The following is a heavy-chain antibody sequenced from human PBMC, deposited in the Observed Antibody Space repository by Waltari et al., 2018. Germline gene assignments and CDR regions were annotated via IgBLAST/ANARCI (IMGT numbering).Heavy chain of an antibody. J-gene: IGHJ4*02. CDR1: GNTLPAFS. CDR2: FDPEDGET. CDR3: ATSPIALFGTLY. D-gene: IGHD6-13*01. V-gene: IGHV1-24*01. Sequence: QVQLVQSGAAVKKPGASVKVYYKVSGNTLPAFSVHWVRQAPGKGLEWMGGFDPEDGETIYAQAFQGRVTVTEDTSTDTAYMEVSSLRSEDTAVYYCATSPIALFGTLYWGQGTLVTVSS.